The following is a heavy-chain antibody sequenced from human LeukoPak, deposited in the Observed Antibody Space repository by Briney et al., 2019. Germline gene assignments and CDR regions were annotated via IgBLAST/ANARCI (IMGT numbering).Heavy chain of an antibody. J-gene: IGHJ4*02. Sequence: SETLSLTCTVSGGSISSYYWSWIRQPPGKGLEWIGYIYYSGSTNYNPSLKSQVTISVDTSKNQFSLKLSSVTAADTAVYYCARASGSSDFDYWGQGTLVTVSS. D-gene: IGHD1-26*01. CDR3: ARASGSSDFDY. CDR1: GGSISSYY. CDR2: IYYSGST. V-gene: IGHV4-59*01.